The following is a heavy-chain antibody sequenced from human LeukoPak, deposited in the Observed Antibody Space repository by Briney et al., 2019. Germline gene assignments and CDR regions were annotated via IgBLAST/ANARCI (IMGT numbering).Heavy chain of an antibody. CDR1: GFTFSSYD. D-gene: IGHD2-21*02. J-gene: IGHJ4*02. Sequence: PGGSLRLSCAVSGFTFSSYDMSWVRQAPGKGLEWVSAISDSGNSTYYADSVKGRFTISRDNSKNTLYLRMNSLRAEDTAIYCCARVSRMTFDHWGQGILVTVSS. CDR3: ARVSRMTFDH. V-gene: IGHV3-23*01. CDR2: ISDSGNST.